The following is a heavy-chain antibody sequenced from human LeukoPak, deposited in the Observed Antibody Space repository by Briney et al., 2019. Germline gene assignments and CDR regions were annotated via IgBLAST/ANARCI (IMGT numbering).Heavy chain of an antibody. CDR1: GFTFSSYA. D-gene: IGHD3-22*01. CDR2: ISSNGGSP. Sequence: PGGSLRLSCAASGFTFSSYAMHWVRQAPGKGLEFVSAISSNGGSPYYANSVKGRFTISRDNSKNTLYLQMGSLRAEDMAVYYCARGPPFYDTSGYYPDYWGQGTLVTVSS. J-gene: IGHJ4*02. CDR3: ARGPPFYDTSGYYPDY. V-gene: IGHV3-64*01.